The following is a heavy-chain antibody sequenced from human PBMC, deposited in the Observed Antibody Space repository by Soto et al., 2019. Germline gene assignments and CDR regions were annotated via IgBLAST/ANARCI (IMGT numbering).Heavy chain of an antibody. J-gene: IGHJ6*03. CDR3: ARHGGSGTTFYYYYYYMDV. Sequence: PSETLSLTCAVDGGSFRGYYWSWIRQPPGKGLEWIGSIYYSGTTYYNPSLKSRVTISVDTSKNQFSLKLSSVTAADMAVYYCARHGGSGTTFYYYYYYMDVWGKGTTVTVSS. CDR1: GGSFRGYY. V-gene: IGHV4-34*01. D-gene: IGHD1-7*01. CDR2: IYYSGTT.